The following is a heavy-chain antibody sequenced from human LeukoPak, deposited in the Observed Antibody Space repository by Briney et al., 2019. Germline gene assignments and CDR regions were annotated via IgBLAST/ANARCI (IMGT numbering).Heavy chain of an antibody. V-gene: IGHV4-34*01. Sequence: SETLSLTCAVYGGSFSGYYWSWIRQPPGKGLEWIGEINHSGSTNYNPSLKSRVTISVDTSKNQFSLKLSSVPAADTAVYYCARSKYSSGCLDYWGQGTLVTVSS. CDR2: INHSGST. CDR3: ARSKYSSGCLDY. D-gene: IGHD6-19*01. J-gene: IGHJ4*02. CDR1: GGSFSGYY.